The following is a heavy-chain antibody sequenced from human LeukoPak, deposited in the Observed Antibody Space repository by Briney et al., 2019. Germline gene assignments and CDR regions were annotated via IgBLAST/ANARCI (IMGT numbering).Heavy chain of an antibody. V-gene: IGHV1-2*02. CDR1: GYTFTIYY. D-gene: IGHD1-26*01. CDR3: AREGMIVGASFDY. Sequence: ASVKVSCKASGYTFTIYYIHWVRQAPGQGLEWMGSIYPNSGGANFAQNFQGRVTLTRDTSSSTAYLELTRLRSDDTAVYYCAREGMIVGASFDYWGQGTLVTVSS. CDR2: IYPNSGGA. J-gene: IGHJ4*02.